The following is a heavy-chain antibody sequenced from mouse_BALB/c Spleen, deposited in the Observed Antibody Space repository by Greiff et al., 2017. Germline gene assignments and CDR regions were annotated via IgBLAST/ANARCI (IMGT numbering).Heavy chain of an antibody. CDR3: ARSDYGNPWFAY. CDR1: GFNIKDTY. V-gene: IGHV14-3*02. Sequence: VQLQQSGAELVKPGASVKLSCTASGFNIKDTYMHWVKQRPEQGLEWIGRIDPANGNTKYDPKFQGKATITADTSSNTAYLQLSSLTSEDTAVYYCARSDYGNPWFAYWGQGTLVTVSA. D-gene: IGHD2-1*01. J-gene: IGHJ3*01. CDR2: IDPANGNT.